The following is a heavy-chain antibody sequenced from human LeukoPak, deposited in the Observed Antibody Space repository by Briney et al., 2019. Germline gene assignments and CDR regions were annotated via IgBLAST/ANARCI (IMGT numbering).Heavy chain of an antibody. CDR2: IRYDGSNN. D-gene: IGHD3-3*01. V-gene: IGHV3-30*02. CDR1: EFTFSTYG. Sequence: PGGSLRLSRAASEFTFSTYGMHWVRQAPGKGLEWVAFIRYDGSNNFYADSVKGRFTISRDNSKNTLYLQMNSLRAEDTAVYYCARSFWSDYYWYFDLWGRGTLVTVSS. CDR3: ARSFWSDYYWYFDL. J-gene: IGHJ2*01.